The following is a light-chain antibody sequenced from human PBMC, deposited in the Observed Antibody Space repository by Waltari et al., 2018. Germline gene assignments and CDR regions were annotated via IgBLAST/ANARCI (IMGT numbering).Light chain of an antibody. Sequence: DIQMTQSPSTLSASVGDTVTITCRASRSISSWLAWHQQKPGKAPKVLIYGPSTLESGVPSRFSGSGSGTEFTLTISSLQPDDFATYYCQQYNSAWAFGQGTKVEVK. J-gene: IGKJ1*01. CDR3: QQYNSAWA. CDR1: RSISSW. V-gene: IGKV1-5*03. CDR2: GPS.